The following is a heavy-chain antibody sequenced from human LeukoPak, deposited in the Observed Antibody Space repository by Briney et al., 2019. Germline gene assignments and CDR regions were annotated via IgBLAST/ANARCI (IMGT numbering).Heavy chain of an antibody. CDR3: AKALRRYCSSTSCSYFDY. CDR2: IKQDGSEK. D-gene: IGHD2-2*01. V-gene: IGHV3-7*03. CDR1: GFTFSSYW. Sequence: GGSLRLSCAASGFTFSSYWMSWVRQAPGKGLEWVANIKQDGSEKYYVDSVKGRFTTSRDNAKNSLYLQMNSLRAEDTALYYCAKALRRYCSSTSCSYFDYWGQGTLVTVSS. J-gene: IGHJ4*02.